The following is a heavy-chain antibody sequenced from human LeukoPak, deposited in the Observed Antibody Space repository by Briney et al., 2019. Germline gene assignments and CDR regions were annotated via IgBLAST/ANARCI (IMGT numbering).Heavy chain of an antibody. J-gene: IGHJ4*02. CDR1: GLTFSTSG. Sequence: GGSLRLSCTASGLTFSTSGFNWVRQAPGKGLEWVASIGPTGSDRYHADSIKGRFTISRDNAKNSLYLQMNSLRAEDTAVYYCTREGCSSTSCTLLDYWGQGTLVTISS. D-gene: IGHD2-2*01. CDR2: IGPTGSDR. V-gene: IGHV3-21*01. CDR3: TREGCSSTSCTLLDY.